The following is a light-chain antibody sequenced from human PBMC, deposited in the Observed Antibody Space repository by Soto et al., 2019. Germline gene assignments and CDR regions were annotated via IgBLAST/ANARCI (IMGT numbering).Light chain of an antibody. CDR2: EVS. CDR3: TSYSSSSTYVV. CDR1: SSDVGRYKY. J-gene: IGLJ2*01. Sequence: QPVLTQPASVSGFPGQSITISCTGTSSDVGRYKYVCWYQQLPGRAPRLMIYEVSNRPSGVSNRFSGSKSGNTASLTISGLQAEDEGDYYCTSYSSSSTYVVIGGGTKVTVL. V-gene: IGLV2-14*01.